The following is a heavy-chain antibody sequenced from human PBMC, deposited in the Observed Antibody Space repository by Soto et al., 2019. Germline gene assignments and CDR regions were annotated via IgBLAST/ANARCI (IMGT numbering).Heavy chain of an antibody. J-gene: IGHJ5*02. D-gene: IGHD3-3*01. Sequence: SETLSLTCTVSGGSITHGDYYWSWIRQPPGKGLEWIGYIFYSGSTYYNPSLKSRVTISVDTSKNQFSLKLTSVTAADTAVYYCARGRFLEWSLSGWFDPWGQGTLVTVSS. CDR2: IFYSGST. CDR1: GGSITHGDYY. V-gene: IGHV4-30-4*01. CDR3: ARGRFLEWSLSGWFDP.